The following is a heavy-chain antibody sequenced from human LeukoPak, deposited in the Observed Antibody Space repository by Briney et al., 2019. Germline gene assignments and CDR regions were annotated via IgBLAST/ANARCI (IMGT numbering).Heavy chain of an antibody. CDR1: GYNFASYG. CDR2: ISVSNGKT. CDR3: ARRWERLDC. D-gene: IGHD1-26*01. J-gene: IGHJ4*02. Sequence: RASVNVSCKASGYNFASYGISWVRQAPGEGLEWMGWISVSNGKTKYVQKLQRRVTMTIDTSTSTAYMELRSLTSDDTAVYYRARRWERLDCWGQGTPVTVSS. V-gene: IGHV1-18*01.